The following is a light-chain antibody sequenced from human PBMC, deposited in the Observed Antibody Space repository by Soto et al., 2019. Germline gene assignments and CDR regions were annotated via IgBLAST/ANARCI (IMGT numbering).Light chain of an antibody. CDR2: TTI. Sequence: QSVLTQPPSASGTPGQRVTISCSGSSSNIGSNTVSWFQQLPGRAPKLLLYTTIYRPSGVPDRFSGSKSGTSASLAISGLQSEDEADEYCAAWDDSLDGHVVFGGGTQLTVL. J-gene: IGLJ7*01. V-gene: IGLV1-44*01. CDR1: SSNIGSNT. CDR3: AAWDDSLDGHVV.